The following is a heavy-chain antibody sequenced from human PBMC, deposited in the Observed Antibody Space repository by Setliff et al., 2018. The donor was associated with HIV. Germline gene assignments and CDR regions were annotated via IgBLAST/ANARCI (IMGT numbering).Heavy chain of an antibody. CDR2: VYSNGNT. CDR3: ARDNSYYYGSGSHYWYGMDV. J-gene: IGHJ6*01. CDR1: GGSISGHY. Sequence: PSETLSLTCTVSGGSISGHYWSWIRQTPGKGLEWIGYVYSNGNTDYNPSLKSRVTISVDTSKNQFSLKLPSVTAADTAVYYCARDNSYYYGSGSHYWYGMDVWGQGTTVAVSS. V-gene: IGHV4-59*11. D-gene: IGHD3-10*01.